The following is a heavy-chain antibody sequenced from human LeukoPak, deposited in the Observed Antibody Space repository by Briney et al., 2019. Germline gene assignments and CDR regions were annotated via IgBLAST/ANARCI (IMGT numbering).Heavy chain of an antibody. D-gene: IGHD1-26*01. CDR1: GFIFSSYW. CDR2: INSDGSNT. CDR3: AREVGTTDY. Sequence: GGSLRLSCAASGFIFSSYWMNRVRQAPGKGLVWVSRINSDGSNTYYADSVKGRFTISRDNAKNTLYLQMNSLRAEDTAVYYCAREVGTTDYWGQGTLVTVSS. V-gene: IGHV3-74*01. J-gene: IGHJ4*02.